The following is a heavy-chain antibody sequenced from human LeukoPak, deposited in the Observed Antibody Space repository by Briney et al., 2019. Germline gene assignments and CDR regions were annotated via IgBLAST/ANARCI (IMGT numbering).Heavy chain of an antibody. CDR1: GGSISSYY. J-gene: IGHJ4*02. CDR3: ARGNRNYDILTGYYSSDFDY. D-gene: IGHD3-9*01. CDR2: IYYRGST. Sequence: KPLETLSLTCTVSGGSISSYYWSWVRQPPGKGLEWVGYIYYRGSTNYNPSLKSRVTISVDTSKNQFSLKLSSVTAADTAVYYCARGNRNYDILTGYYSSDFDYWGQGTLVTVSS. V-gene: IGHV4-59*01.